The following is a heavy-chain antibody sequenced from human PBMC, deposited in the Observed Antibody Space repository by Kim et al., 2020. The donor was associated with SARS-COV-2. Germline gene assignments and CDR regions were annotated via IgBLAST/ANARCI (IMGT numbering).Heavy chain of an antibody. CDR2: ISSNGADP. V-gene: IGHV3-64*02. CDR3: AREGRHCSGTACYLFDY. Sequence: GGSLRLSCAASGFIFSTYAMHWVRQAPGKGPEYVSAISSNGADPYYADSVKGRFTISRDNSKNMLYLQRGSLRAEDMALYYCAREGRHCSGTACYLFDYWGQVTLVTVSS. D-gene: IGHD2-2*01. J-gene: IGHJ4*02. CDR1: GFIFSTYA.